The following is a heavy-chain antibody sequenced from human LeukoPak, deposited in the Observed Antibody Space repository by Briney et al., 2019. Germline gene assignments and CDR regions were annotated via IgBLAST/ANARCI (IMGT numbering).Heavy chain of an antibody. J-gene: IGHJ4*02. V-gene: IGHV4-39*01. CDR2: IYYSGST. CDR1: GGSISSSSYY. CDR3: ARTVAVATGRFDY. D-gene: IGHD2-15*01. Sequence: PSETLSLTCTVSGGSISSSSYYWGWIRQPPGKGLEWIGSIYYSGSTYYNPSLKSRVTISVDTSRNQFSLKLNSVTAADTAVYYCARTVAVATGRFDYWGQGTLVTVSS.